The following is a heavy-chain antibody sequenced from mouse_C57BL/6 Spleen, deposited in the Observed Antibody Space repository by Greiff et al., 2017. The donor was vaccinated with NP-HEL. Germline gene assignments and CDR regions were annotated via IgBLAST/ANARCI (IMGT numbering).Heavy chain of an antibody. J-gene: IGHJ4*01. D-gene: IGHD2-5*01. CDR3: ARRGIVTTLYYYAMDY. CDR1: GYTFTSYW. Sequence: VQLQQPGADLVKPGASVKMSCKASGYTFTSYWITWVNQRPGQGLEWIGDIYPGSGSTNYNEKFKSKATMNVDTSSSTAYMQLSSLTSENSAVYYCARRGIVTTLYYYAMDYWGQGTSVTVSS. V-gene: IGHV1-55*01. CDR2: IYPGSGST.